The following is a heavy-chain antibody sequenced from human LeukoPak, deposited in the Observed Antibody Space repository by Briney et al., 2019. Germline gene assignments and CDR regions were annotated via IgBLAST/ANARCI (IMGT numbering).Heavy chain of an antibody. CDR3: ARLMTVAGYYYYMDV. CDR1: GGSFSGYY. V-gene: IGHV4-34*01. CDR2: INHSGST. Sequence: SETLSLTCAVYGGSFSGYYWSWIRQPPGKGLEWIGEINHSGSTNYNPSLKSRVTMSVDTSKNQFSLKLSSVTAADTAVYYCARLMTVAGYYYYMDVWGKGTTVTVSS. D-gene: IGHD6-19*01. J-gene: IGHJ6*03.